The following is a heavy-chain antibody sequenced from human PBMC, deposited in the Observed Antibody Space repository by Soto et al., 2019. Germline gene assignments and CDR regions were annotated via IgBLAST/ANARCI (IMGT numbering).Heavy chain of an antibody. V-gene: IGHV3-53*01. J-gene: IGHJ4*02. D-gene: IGHD2-15*01. CDR3: ARDGFCSGGSCYIDY. Sequence: EVQLVESGGGLIQPGGSLRLSCAASGFTVSTNYMNWVRQAPGKGLEWVSFIYSGGSTYYADSVKGRFTISRDNSKNTLYLQMNNLRAEDTAVYYCARDGFCSGGSCYIDYWGQGTLVTVSS. CDR1: GFTVSTNY. CDR2: IYSGGST.